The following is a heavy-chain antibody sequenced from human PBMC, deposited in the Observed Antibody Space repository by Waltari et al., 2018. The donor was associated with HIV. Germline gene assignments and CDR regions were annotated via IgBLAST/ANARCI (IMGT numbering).Heavy chain of an antibody. V-gene: IGHV3-74*01. CDR3: AKGGANPIDF. D-gene: IGHD1-26*01. CDR1: GFTLSSYW. Sequence: ELRLVESGGGLVQPGGSLRLSCAASGFTLSSYWMHWVRQAPGKGLVGVSRINVEGSTTSYADSVKCRFTSSGDNAKNTLYLQMNSLRAEDTAVYYCAKGGANPIDFWGQGTLVTVSS. J-gene: IGHJ4*02. CDR2: INVEGSTT.